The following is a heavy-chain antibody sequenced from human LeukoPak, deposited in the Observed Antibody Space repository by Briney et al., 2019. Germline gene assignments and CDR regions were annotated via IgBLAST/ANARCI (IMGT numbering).Heavy chain of an antibody. CDR3: ARDLFTAVNRYWYFDL. CDR1: GFTLSSYW. J-gene: IGHJ2*01. Sequence: PGGSLRLSCAASGFTLSSYWMHWVRQAPGKGLVWVSRINSDGSSTSYADSVKGRFTISRDNAKNTLYLQMNSLRAEDTAVYYCARDLFTAVNRYWYFDLWGRGTLVTVSS. D-gene: IGHD5-18*01. V-gene: IGHV3-74*01. CDR2: INSDGSST.